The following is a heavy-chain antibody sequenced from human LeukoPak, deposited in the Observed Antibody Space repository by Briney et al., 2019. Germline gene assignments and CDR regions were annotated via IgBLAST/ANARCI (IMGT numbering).Heavy chain of an antibody. CDR1: GGSISSYY. Sequence: PSETLSLTCTVSGGSISSYYWSWIRQPPGKGLEWIGYICNCGSTNYNPSLKSRVTISVDTSKNQFSLKLSSVTAADTAVYYCARDNGIAAAGFYYYYGMDVWGQGTTVAVSS. J-gene: IGHJ6*02. D-gene: IGHD6-13*01. CDR3: ARDNGIAAAGFYYYYGMDV. CDR2: ICNCGST. V-gene: IGHV4-59*01.